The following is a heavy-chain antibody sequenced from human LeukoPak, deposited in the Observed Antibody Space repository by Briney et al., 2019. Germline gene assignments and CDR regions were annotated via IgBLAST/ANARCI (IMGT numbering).Heavy chain of an antibody. CDR1: GYTFTNFD. CDR2: IIPIFGTA. V-gene: IGHV1-69*05. Sequence: SVKVSCKASGYTFTNFDINWVRQAPGQGLEWMGGIIPIFGTANYAQKFQGRVTITTDESTSTAYMELSSLRSEDTAVYYCARMNGWIQLTDAFDIWGQGTMVTVSS. CDR3: ARMNGWIQLTDAFDI. D-gene: IGHD5-18*01. J-gene: IGHJ3*02.